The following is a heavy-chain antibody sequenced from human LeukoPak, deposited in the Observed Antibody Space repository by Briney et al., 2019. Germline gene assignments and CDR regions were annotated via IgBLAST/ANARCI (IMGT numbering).Heavy chain of an antibody. CDR1: GFTFSSYG. J-gene: IGHJ4*02. CDR3: ARPRGCGSARCNNFDY. V-gene: IGHV3-33*08. CDR2: IRYDGSNK. D-gene: IGHD2-2*01. Sequence: PGRSLRLPCAASGFTFSSYGMHWVRQAPGKGLEWVAFIRYDGSNKYYADSVKGRFTISRDNSKNTLYLQMNSLRAEDTAVYYCARPRGCGSARCNNFDYWGQGTLVTVSS.